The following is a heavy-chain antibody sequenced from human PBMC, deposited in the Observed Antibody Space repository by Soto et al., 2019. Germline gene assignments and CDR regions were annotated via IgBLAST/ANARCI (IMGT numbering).Heavy chain of an antibody. V-gene: IGHV1-18*01. Sequence: ASVKVSCKASGYTFTSYGISWVRQAPGQGLEWMGWISAYNGNTNYAQKLQGRVTMTTDRSTSTAYMELRSPRSDDTAVYYCAFLYDFWSGYYRGPCDWGQATLVTVSS. J-gene: IGHJ4*02. CDR2: ISAYNGNT. CDR1: GYTFTSYG. CDR3: AFLYDFWSGYYRGPCD. D-gene: IGHD3-3*01.